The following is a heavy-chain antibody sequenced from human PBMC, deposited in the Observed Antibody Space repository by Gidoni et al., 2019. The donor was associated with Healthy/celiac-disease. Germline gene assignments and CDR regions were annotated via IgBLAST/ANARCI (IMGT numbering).Heavy chain of an antibody. Sequence: QGQLQESGPGLVQPSEPLSLTCTVSGRSVRSGSSYWSWIRQPPGKGLEWIGYIYYSGSTNYNPSLKSRVTISVDTSKNQFSLKLSSVTAADTAVYYCARDRSSSWTYYGMDVWGQGTTVTVSS. V-gene: IGHV4-61*01. CDR2: IYYSGST. CDR1: GRSVRSGSSY. D-gene: IGHD6-13*01. J-gene: IGHJ6*02. CDR3: ARDRSSSWTYYGMDV.